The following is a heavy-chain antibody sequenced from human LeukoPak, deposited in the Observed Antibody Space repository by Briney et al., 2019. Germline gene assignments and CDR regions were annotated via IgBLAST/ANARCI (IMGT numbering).Heavy chain of an antibody. D-gene: IGHD3-22*01. Sequence: RASVKVSCKASGGTFTSYAISWVRQAPGQGLEWMGRIIPIFGTANYAQKFQGRVTITTDESTSTAYMELSSLRSEATAVYYCARVLDSSGYLNWFDPWGQGTLVTVSS. V-gene: IGHV1-69*05. J-gene: IGHJ5*02. CDR2: IIPIFGTA. CDR3: ARVLDSSGYLNWFDP. CDR1: GGTFTSYA.